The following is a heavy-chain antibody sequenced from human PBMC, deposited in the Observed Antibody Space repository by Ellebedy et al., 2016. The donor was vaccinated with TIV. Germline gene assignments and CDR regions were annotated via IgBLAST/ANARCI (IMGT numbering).Heavy chain of an antibody. J-gene: IGHJ4*02. CDR1: GYIFTGYY. Sequence: AASVKVSCKASGYIFTGYYIHWVRQAPGQGLEWMAWINPNNGDTAFAQSLRGRVTLTTDTSISTAYMELSSLTSDDTAVYYCVRDLTNPLKGDYWGQGTLVTVSS. CDR2: INPNNGDT. CDR3: VRDLTNPLKGDY. V-gene: IGHV1-2*02. D-gene: IGHD1-14*01.